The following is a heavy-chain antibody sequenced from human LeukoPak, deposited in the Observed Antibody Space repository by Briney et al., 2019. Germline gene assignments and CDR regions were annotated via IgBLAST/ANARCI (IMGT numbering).Heavy chain of an antibody. CDR2: IYYRGSA. CDR3: ARYTAMVTGAFDI. V-gene: IGHV4-59*01. J-gene: IGHJ3*02. D-gene: IGHD5-18*01. CDR1: GGSISSYY. Sequence: KPSETLSLTCTVSGGSISSYYWSWIRQPPGKGLEWIGYIYYRGSAKYNPSLKSRAAISVDTSKNQFSVKLNSVTAADTAVYYCARYTAMVTGAFDIWGQGTMVTVSS.